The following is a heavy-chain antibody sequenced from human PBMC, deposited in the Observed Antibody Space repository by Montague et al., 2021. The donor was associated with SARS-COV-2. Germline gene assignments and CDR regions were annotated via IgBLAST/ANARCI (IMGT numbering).Heavy chain of an antibody. Sequence: SLRLSCAASGFTFTSYSMHWVRQAPVKGLEWLAIVSFNGAKQYYXDSVNGRFTISRDNSKNTLFLQMNSLRAEDTAVYFCARVKTGPYVPIDFWGQGTLVTVSS. CDR3: ARVKTGPYVPIDF. V-gene: IGHV3-30*04. CDR1: GFTFTSYS. D-gene: IGHD1-1*01. CDR2: VSFNGAKQ. J-gene: IGHJ4*02.